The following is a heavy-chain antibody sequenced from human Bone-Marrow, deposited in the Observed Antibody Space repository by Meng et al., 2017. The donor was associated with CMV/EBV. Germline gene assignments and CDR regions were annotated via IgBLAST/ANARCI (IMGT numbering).Heavy chain of an antibody. Sequence: ETLSLTCAASGFTVSGNHMSWVRQAPGKGLEWVSVFYTGGSIYYADSVRGRFTISRDNAKNTLYLQMNSLRAEDTAVYYCASWGYGYPSGMDVWGQGTTVTVSS. CDR3: ASWGYGYPSGMDV. CDR2: FYTGGSI. D-gene: IGHD5-18*01. J-gene: IGHJ6*02. V-gene: IGHV3-53*01. CDR1: GFTVSGNH.